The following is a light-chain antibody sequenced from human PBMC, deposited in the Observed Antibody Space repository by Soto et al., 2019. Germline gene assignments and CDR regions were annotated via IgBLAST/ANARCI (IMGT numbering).Light chain of an antibody. CDR1: QSLGSGY. V-gene: IGKV3-20*01. CDR2: GAS. CDR3: HQYGSSPQT. J-gene: IGKJ1*01. Sequence: EILLTQSPGTLSLSPGDRATLSCRASQSLGSGYLAWYRQKPGQAPRILIYGASSRATGIPDRFTGSGSGTDFTLTISRLEPEDFAVFYCHQYGSSPQTFGQGTKVDIK.